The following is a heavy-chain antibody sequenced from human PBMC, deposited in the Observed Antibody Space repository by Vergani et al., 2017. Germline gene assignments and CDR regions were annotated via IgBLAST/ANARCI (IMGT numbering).Heavy chain of an antibody. D-gene: IGHD2-21*02. CDR2: IYPGDSDT. CDR1: GGSISSGDYY. V-gene: IGHV4-30-4*01. J-gene: IGHJ3*02. Sequence: QVQLQESGPGLVKPSQTLSLTCTVSGGSISSGDYYWSWIRQPPGKGLEWMGIIYPGDSDTRYSPSFQGQVTISADKSISTAYLQWSSLKASDTAMYYCARRDGDAFDIWGQGTMVTVSS. CDR3: ARRDGDAFDI.